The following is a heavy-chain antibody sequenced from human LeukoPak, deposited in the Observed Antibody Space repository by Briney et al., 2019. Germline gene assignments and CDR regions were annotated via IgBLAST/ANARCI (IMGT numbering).Heavy chain of an antibody. CDR1: GYTFTSYA. J-gene: IGHJ5*02. D-gene: IGHD6-13*01. CDR3: ARGEALRYSSSWYELDP. CDR2: INTNTGNP. V-gene: IGHV7-4-1*01. Sequence: ASVKVSCKASGYTFTSYAMNWVRQAPGQGLEWMGWINTNTGNPTYAQGFTGRFVFSLDTSVSTAYLQIGSLKAEDTAVYYCARGEALRYSSSWYELDPWGQGTLVTVSS.